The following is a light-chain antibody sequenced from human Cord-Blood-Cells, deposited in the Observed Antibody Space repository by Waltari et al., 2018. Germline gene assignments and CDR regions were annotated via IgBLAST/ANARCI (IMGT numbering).Light chain of an antibody. CDR1: KLGVKY. J-gene: IGLJ2*01. Sequence: SYELTQPPSVSVSPGQPARITCPGAKLGVKYACWYQQKPGQSPELVIYQDSKRPSGVPERFSGSNSRNTATLTISGTQAMDEADYYCQAWDSSTAVVFGGGTKLTVL. CDR2: QDS. CDR3: QAWDSSTAVV. V-gene: IGLV3-1*01.